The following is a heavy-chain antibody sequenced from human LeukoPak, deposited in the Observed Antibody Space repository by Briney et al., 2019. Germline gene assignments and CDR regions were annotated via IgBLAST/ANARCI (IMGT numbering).Heavy chain of an antibody. J-gene: IGHJ4*02. CDR2: INPNSGGT. CDR1: GYTFTGYY. D-gene: IGHD3-9*01. V-gene: IGHV1-2*02. Sequence: APVKVSCKASGYTFTGYYMHWVRQAPGQGLEWMGWINPNSGGTNYAQKFQGRVTMTRDTSISTAYMELSRLRSDDTAVYYCARAWREYFDWFPFDYWGQGTLVTVSS. CDR3: ARAWREYFDWFPFDY.